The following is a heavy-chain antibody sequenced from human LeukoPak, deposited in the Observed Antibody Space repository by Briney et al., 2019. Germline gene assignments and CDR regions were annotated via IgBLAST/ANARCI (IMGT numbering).Heavy chain of an antibody. CDR2: TKSKVYRGTA. J-gene: IGHJ6*03. CDR1: GFSFGDYA. Sequence: GGSLRLSCTTSGFSFGDYAVSWFRQAPGKGLEWIGFTKSKVYRGTAEYAASVKGRFTISRDDSKSIDYLQINSLETEDTAVYYCTRDLRVSLPGQYYYMDVWGTGTTVTVSS. CDR3: TRDLRVSLPGQYYYMDV. D-gene: IGHD3-3*01. V-gene: IGHV3-49*03.